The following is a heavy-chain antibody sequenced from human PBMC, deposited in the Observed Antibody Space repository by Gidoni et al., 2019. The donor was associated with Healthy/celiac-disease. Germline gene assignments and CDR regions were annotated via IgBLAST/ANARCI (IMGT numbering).Heavy chain of an antibody. CDR2: IYHSGST. V-gene: IGHV4-30-2*01. Sequence: QLQLQESGSGLVKPSQTLSLPCAVPGGSISSGGYSWSWIRQPPGKGLEWIGYIYHSGSTYYNPSLKSRVTISVDRSKNQFSLKLSSVTAADTAVYYCARDSGDFGELFMDVWGKGTTVTVSS. CDR1: GGSISSGGYS. J-gene: IGHJ6*03. D-gene: IGHD3-10*01. CDR3: ARDSGDFGELFMDV.